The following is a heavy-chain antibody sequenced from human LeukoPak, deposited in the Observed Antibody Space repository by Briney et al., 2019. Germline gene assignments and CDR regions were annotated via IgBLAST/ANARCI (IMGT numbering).Heavy chain of an antibody. CDR3: ARGLRTDSFDY. D-gene: IGHD3-22*01. J-gene: IGHJ4*02. CDR1: GGSISSYY. V-gene: IGHV4-4*07. Sequence: SETLSLTCTVSGGSISSYYWNWIRQPAGKGLEWIGRVYISGATNYNPSLKSRVTMLVDTSKNQCSLKLTSVTAADTAVYYCARGLRTDSFDYWGQGTLVTFSS. CDR2: VYISGAT.